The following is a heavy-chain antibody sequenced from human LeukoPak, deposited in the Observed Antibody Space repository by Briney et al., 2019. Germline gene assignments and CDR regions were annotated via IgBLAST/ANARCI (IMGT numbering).Heavy chain of an antibody. V-gene: IGHV3-11*01. CDR3: AREGVGLSYGYAYH. Sequence: GGSLRLSCAASGFTFNDYYMSWIRQAPGKGLEWVSYISSGTISVTTVYYADSVKGRFTISRDNAKNSLYLQMNSLRPEDTAVYFCAREGVGLSYGYAYHWGQGTLVTVSS. CDR2: ISSGTISVTTV. CDR1: GFTFNDYY. D-gene: IGHD5-18*01. J-gene: IGHJ5*02.